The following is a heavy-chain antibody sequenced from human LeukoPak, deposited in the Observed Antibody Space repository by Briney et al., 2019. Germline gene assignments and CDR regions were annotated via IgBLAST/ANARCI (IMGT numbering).Heavy chain of an antibody. V-gene: IGHV4-4*07. CDR1: VASITSLH. CDR2: IYSSGST. Sequence: TETLFLTCSVSVASITSLHWAWSRQTTGKGLEWIGLIYSSGSTIYNPSLQSRVAMSVDMANNQLSLKLSSVTAADTAMYYCARKDGDYWGQGTLVTVSS. J-gene: IGHJ4*02. CDR3: ARKDGDY. D-gene: IGHD6-6*01.